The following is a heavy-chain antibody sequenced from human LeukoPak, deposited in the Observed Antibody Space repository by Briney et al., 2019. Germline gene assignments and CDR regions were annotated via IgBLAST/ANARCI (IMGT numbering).Heavy chain of an antibody. J-gene: IGHJ4*02. CDR1: GFTFSDYY. CDR2: ISSSGSTI. CDR3: ARLGRDGYNSN. V-gene: IGHV3-11*01. Sequence: GGSLRLSCAASGFTFSDYYMGWIRQAPGKGLEWVSYISSSGSTIYYADSVKGRFTISRDNAKNSLCLQMNSLRAEDTAVYYCARLGRDGYNSNWGQGTLVTVSS. D-gene: IGHD5-24*01.